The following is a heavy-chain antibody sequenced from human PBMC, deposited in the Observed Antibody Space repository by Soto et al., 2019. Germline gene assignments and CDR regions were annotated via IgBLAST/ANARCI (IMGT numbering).Heavy chain of an antibody. Sequence: QVQLVQSGAEVKNPGSSVKVSCKASGGTFSSYASSGVRQAPGQGLEWMGGIIPIFGTANYAQKVQGRVTIPADVHTRAGSMELSRRRSEETAVSYCESPCYCSGGLNNWFDPWGQVPLLTVAS. J-gene: IGHJ5*02. CDR2: IIPIFGTA. CDR3: ESPCYCSGGLNNWFDP. V-gene: IGHV1-69*01. CDR1: GGTFSSYA. D-gene: IGHD2-15*01.